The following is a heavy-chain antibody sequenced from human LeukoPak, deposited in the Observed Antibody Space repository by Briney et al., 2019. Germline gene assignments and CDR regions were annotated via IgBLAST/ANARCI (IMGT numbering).Heavy chain of an antibody. CDR2: ISAYNGNT. CDR3: ARSSGSDWGFDP. Sequence: ASVTVSCKASGYTFTSYGITWVRQAPGQGLEWMGWISAYNGNTNYAQKLQDRVTMTTDTSTSTAYVEVRSLRSDDTAIYYCARSSGSDWGFDPWGQGTLVTVSS. CDR1: GYTFTSYG. D-gene: IGHD3-10*01. V-gene: IGHV1-18*01. J-gene: IGHJ5*02.